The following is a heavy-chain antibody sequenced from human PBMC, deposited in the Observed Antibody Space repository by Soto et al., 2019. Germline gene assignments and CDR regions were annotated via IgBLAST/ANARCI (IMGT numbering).Heavy chain of an antibody. V-gene: IGHV4-59*01. J-gene: IGHJ4*02. CDR1: GGSIRSYY. D-gene: IGHD3-10*01. CDR2: VYYSGSA. Sequence: SETLSLTCNVSGGSIRSYYWNWIRQPPGKTLEWIGDVYYSGSANYNPSLKSRVTISVDMSRNQFSLKLNSVTAADTAVYYCARGSMVRGPTPFDYWGQGTLVTVSS. CDR3: ARGSMVRGPTPFDY.